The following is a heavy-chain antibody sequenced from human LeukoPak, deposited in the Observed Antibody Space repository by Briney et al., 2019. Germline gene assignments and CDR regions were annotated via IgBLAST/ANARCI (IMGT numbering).Heavy chain of an antibody. CDR1: GFSVRDYS. D-gene: IGHD3-22*01. Sequence: PGGSLRLSCAASGFSVRDYSIGWIRQSPGKGPEWISYVMSGRGSTNYADSVKGRFTISRDNAKNSVALQLDGLRADDTAVYFCARERRGNYYASESWGQGTLVTVSS. J-gene: IGHJ4*02. CDR3: ARERRGNYYASES. CDR2: VMSGRGST. V-gene: IGHV3-11*05.